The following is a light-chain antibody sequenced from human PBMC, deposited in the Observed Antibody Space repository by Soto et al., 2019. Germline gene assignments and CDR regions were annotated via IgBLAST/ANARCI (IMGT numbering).Light chain of an antibody. CDR1: QGISSA. Sequence: AIHLTQSPSSLSAAIGDRVTITSRASQGISSALAWYQQKPGKAPKLLIFDATNLETGVPSRFSGSGSRTHYSLTISSLQPEDFATYYCHQYDSLPPTFGQGTRLEIK. CDR3: HQYDSLPPT. J-gene: IGKJ5*01. CDR2: DAT. V-gene: IGKV1-13*02.